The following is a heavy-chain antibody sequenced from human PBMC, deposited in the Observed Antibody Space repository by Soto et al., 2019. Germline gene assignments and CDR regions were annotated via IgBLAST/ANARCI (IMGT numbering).Heavy chain of an antibody. CDR1: GFTFSSYA. Sequence: PGGSLRLSCAASGFTFSSYAMSWVRQAPGKGLEWVSAISGSGGSTYYADSVKGRFTISRDNSKNTLYLQMNSLRAEDTAVYYCAPFYDSSGYYYVFDYWGQGTLVTVSS. D-gene: IGHD3-22*01. V-gene: IGHV3-23*01. J-gene: IGHJ4*02. CDR3: APFYDSSGYYYVFDY. CDR2: ISGSGGST.